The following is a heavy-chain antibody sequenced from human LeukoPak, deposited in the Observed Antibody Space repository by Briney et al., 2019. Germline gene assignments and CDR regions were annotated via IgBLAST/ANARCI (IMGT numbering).Heavy chain of an antibody. Sequence: GGSLRLSCAASGFTFSSYSLNWVRQAPGKGLEWVSSISSSSSYIYYADSVKGRFTISRDNSKNTLYLQMNTLRAEDTAVYYCARVDSSGYYFPIDYWGQGTLVTVSS. CDR3: ARVDSSGYYFPIDY. D-gene: IGHD3-22*01. CDR1: GFTFSSYS. J-gene: IGHJ4*02. CDR2: ISSSSSYI. V-gene: IGHV3-21*01.